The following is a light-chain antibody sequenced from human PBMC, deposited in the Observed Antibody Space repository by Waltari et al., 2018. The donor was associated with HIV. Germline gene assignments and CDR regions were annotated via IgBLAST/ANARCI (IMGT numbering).Light chain of an antibody. J-gene: IGLJ3*02. CDR3: QLWDTTSDHPV. V-gene: IGLV3-21*02. CDR1: NIGSKS. CDR2: DDG. Sequence: SYVLTQPPSVSVAPGQTARITCGGDNIGSKSVHCYQQKPGQAPLLVVFDDGDRPSGIPERFSGSNSGNTATLTIGRVEAGDEADYYCQLWDTTSDHPVFGGGTKLTVL.